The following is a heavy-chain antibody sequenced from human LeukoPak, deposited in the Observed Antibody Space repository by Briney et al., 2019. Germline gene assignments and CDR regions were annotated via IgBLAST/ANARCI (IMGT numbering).Heavy chain of an antibody. Sequence: GGSLRLSCAASGFTFSSYGMHWVRQAPGKGLEWVSVITGSGGNTYYADSVKGRFTISKDNSKNTVYLQMSSLRVDDTAVYYCAKAASSSWPSYYYGMDVWGQGTTVTVSS. CDR2: ITGSGGNT. D-gene: IGHD6-13*01. J-gene: IGHJ6*02. V-gene: IGHV3-23*01. CDR3: AKAASSSWPSYYYGMDV. CDR1: GFTFSSYG.